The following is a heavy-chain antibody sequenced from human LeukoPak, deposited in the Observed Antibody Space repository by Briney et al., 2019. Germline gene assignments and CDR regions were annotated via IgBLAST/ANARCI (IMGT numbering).Heavy chain of an antibody. V-gene: IGHV3-23*01. J-gene: IGHJ4*02. D-gene: IGHD3-16*01. CDR1: GFTFSSYA. Sequence: GGSLRLSCAASGFTFSSYAMSWVRQAPGKGLEWVSAISGSGGSTYYADSVKGRFTSSRDNSKNTLYLQINSLRAEDTAVYYCAKGPYDYVWGSYLDYWGQGTLVTVSS. CDR2: ISGSGGST. CDR3: AKGPYDYVWGSYLDY.